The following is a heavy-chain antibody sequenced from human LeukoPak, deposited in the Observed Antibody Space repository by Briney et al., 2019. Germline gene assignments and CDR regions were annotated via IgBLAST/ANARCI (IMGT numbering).Heavy chain of an antibody. Sequence: ASVKVSCKASGGTLSSYAISWVRQAPGQGLEWMGRIIPILGIANYAQKFQGRVTITADKSTSTAYMELSSLRSEDTAVYYCARYRTGLGHNWFDPWGQGTLVTVSS. D-gene: IGHD3/OR15-3a*01. V-gene: IGHV1-69*04. J-gene: IGHJ5*02. CDR3: ARYRTGLGHNWFDP. CDR1: GGTLSSYA. CDR2: IIPILGIA.